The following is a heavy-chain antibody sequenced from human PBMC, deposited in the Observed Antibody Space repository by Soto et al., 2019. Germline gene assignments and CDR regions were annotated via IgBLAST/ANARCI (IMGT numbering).Heavy chain of an antibody. CDR3: ARDKRDLRFLEWSYYFDY. J-gene: IGHJ4*02. CDR1: GFTFSSYA. CDR2: FSGSGGST. D-gene: IGHD3-3*01. V-gene: IGHV3-23*01. Sequence: SGGSLRLSCAASGFTFSSYAMTWVRQAPGKGLEWVSSFSGSGGSTYYADSVKGRFTISRDNSKNTLYLQMNSLRAEDTAVYYCARDKRDLRFLEWSYYFDYWGQGTLVTVSS.